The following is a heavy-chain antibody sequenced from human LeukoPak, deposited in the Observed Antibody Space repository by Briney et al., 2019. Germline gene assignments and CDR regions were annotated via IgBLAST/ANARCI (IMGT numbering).Heavy chain of an antibody. CDR2: IYYSGNT. J-gene: IGHJ4*02. CDR1: GVSISSSNSY. CDR3: ARQTGSGLFILP. V-gene: IGHV4-39*01. D-gene: IGHD3/OR15-3a*01. Sequence: SETLSLTCTVSGVSISSSNSYWGWIRQPPGKGLEWIGSIYYSGNTYYNASLKSQVSISIDTSKNQFSLKLTSVAAADTAVYYWARQTGSGLFILPGGQGTLVTVSS.